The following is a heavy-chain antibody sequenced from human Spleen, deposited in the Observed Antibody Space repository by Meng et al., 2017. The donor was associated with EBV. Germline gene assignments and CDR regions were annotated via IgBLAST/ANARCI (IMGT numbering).Heavy chain of an antibody. V-gene: IGHV7-4-1*02. CDR3: ARVVAGGSYLTY. Sequence: QVQLVQSRSEFQKPWASLNVACKASGYTFTSHAIHWVRQAPGQGVEWMGWINTNTGNPTYAQGFTGRFVFSLDTSVRTAYLQISSLKAEDTAVYYCARVVAGGSYLTYWGQGTLVTVSS. D-gene: IGHD1-26*01. CDR1: GYTFTSHA. CDR2: INTNTGNP. J-gene: IGHJ4*02.